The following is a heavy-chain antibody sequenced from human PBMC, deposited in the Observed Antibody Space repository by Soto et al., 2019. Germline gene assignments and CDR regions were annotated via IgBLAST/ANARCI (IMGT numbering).Heavy chain of an antibody. CDR3: ARGVLWLNYYYGMDV. V-gene: IGHV4-61*01. J-gene: IGHJ6*02. Sequence: QVQLQESGPGLVKSSETLALTCTVSGGSVTSGFNYWTWIRQPPGKGLEWIGEINHSGSTNYNPSLKSRVTISVDTSKNQFSLKLSSVTAADTAVYYCARGVLWLNYYYGMDVWGQGTTVTVSS. CDR1: GGSVTSGFNY. CDR2: INHSGST. D-gene: IGHD5-18*01.